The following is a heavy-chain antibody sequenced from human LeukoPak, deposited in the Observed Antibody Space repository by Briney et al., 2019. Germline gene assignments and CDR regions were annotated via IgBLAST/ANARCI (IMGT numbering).Heavy chain of an antibody. D-gene: IGHD5-24*01. CDR1: GGSISSYY. V-gene: IGHV4-4*07. CDR2: IHTSGST. Sequence: PSETLSLTCTVSGGSISSYYWNWIRQPAGKGLEWIGRIHTSGSTNYNPSLKSRVTVSVDTSKNQFSLKLSSVTAADTAVYYCARYGSATIARFDYWGRGTLVTVSS. CDR3: ARYGSATIARFDY. J-gene: IGHJ4*02.